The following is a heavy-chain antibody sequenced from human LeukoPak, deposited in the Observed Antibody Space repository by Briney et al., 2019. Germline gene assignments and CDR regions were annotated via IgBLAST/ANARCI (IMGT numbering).Heavy chain of an antibody. Sequence: PGGSLRPSCAGPGFPFQHYAVHGVRHRPGKGLEWVAGISYDGGHIYYGNSVKGRFTISRDNSKNTVYLEVNSLRPEDTALYYCAKGCSSASCAIEFDYWGQGTLVTVSS. V-gene: IGHV3-30*18. CDR3: AKGCSSASCAIEFDY. J-gene: IGHJ4*02. CDR1: GFPFQHYA. CDR2: ISYDGGHI. D-gene: IGHD2-2*01.